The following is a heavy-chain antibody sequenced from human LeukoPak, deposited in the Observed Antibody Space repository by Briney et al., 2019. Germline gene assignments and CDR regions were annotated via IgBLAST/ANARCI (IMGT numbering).Heavy chain of an antibody. D-gene: IGHD5-18*01. J-gene: IGHJ4*02. CDR3: ARVGPRRGYSYGYHPTLLDY. CDR1: GGSISSSSYY. V-gene: IGHV4-39*07. CDR2: IYYSGST. Sequence: SETLSLTCTVSGGSISSSSYYWGWIRQPPGKGLEWIGSIYYSGSTYYNPSLKSRVTISVDTSKNQFSLKLSSVTAADTAVYYCARVGPRRGYSYGYHPTLLDYWGQGTLVTVSS.